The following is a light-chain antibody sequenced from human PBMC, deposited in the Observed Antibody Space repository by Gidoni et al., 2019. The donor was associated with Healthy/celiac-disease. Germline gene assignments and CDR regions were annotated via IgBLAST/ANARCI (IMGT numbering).Light chain of an antibody. CDR1: QDISNY. CDR3: QQYDNLPPLT. Sequence: VGDRVTITCQASQDISNYLNWYQQKPGKAPKLLIYDASNLETGVPSRFSGSGSGTDFTFTISSLQPEDIATYYCQQYDNLPPLTFGGGTKVEIK. V-gene: IGKV1-33*01. CDR2: DAS. J-gene: IGKJ4*01.